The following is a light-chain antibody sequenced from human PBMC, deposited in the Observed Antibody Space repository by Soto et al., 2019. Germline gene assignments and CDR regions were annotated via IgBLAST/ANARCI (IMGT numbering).Light chain of an antibody. V-gene: IGKV1-9*01. Sequence: DIQLTQSPSFLSASVGDRVTITCRASQAISSSLAWYQHNPGKAPKLLIYAASTLQNGVPSSVSGSGSGTEFTRTISSLQPEDFATYYCQHLNDYRYTFGQGTKVEIK. J-gene: IGKJ2*01. CDR2: AAS. CDR3: QHLNDYRYT. CDR1: QAISSS.